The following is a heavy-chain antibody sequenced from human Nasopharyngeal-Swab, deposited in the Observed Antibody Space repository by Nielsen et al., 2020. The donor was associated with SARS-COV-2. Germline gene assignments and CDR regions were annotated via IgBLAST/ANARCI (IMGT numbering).Heavy chain of an antibody. CDR2: IYYSGSP. CDR1: DYSISSYY. D-gene: IGHD3-22*01. V-gene: IGHV4-59*13. Sequence: SETLSLTCTVSDYSISSYYWTWIRQPPGKGLEWIGYIYYSGSPNYNPSLKSRVTLSLDTSKSQLSLKLSSVTAADTAVYYCARVHYYDSTYYYYGLDVWGQGRLVTVS. J-gene: IGHJ6*02. CDR3: ARVHYYDSTYYYYGLDV.